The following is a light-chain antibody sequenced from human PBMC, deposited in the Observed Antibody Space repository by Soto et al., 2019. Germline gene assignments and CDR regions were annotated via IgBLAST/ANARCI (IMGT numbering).Light chain of an antibody. CDR3: AAWDDSLNGWV. Sequence: QSVLTQPPSASVTPGQRVTISCSGCSANIGSNTVNWYQQLPGTAPKLLIYSNNQRPSGVPDRFSGSKSGTSASLAISGLQSEDEADYYCAAWDDSLNGWVFGGGTKLTVL. CDR2: SNN. J-gene: IGLJ3*02. CDR1: SANIGSNT. V-gene: IGLV1-44*01.